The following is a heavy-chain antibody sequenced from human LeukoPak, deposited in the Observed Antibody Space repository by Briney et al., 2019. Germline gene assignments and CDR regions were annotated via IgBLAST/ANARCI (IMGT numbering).Heavy chain of an antibody. V-gene: IGHV1-2*04. CDR3: ARAIPPGSSTPYDY. J-gene: IGHJ4*02. CDR2: NPNSGGT. D-gene: IGHD3-10*01. Sequence: NPNSGGTNYAQKFQGWVTMTRDTSISTAYMELSRLRSDDTAVYYCARAIPPGSSTPYDYWGQGTLVTVSP.